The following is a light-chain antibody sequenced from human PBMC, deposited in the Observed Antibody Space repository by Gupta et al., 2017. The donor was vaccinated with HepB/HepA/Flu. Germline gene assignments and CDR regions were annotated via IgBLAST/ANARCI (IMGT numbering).Light chain of an antibody. Sequence: TQSPATLSVSPGETITLSCRASHFVSVGVAWYAQRPGQAPRLLIYEASSRAADVPSRFTGAGFGTDFTLTITSLQSEDVGIYHCQQYDDWPRITFGPGTRVDI. CDR1: HFVSVG. CDR2: EAS. J-gene: IGKJ3*01. V-gene: IGKV3-15*01. CDR3: QQYDDWPRIT.